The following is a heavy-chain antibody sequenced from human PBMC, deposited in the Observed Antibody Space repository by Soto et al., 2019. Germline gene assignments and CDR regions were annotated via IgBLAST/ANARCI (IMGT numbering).Heavy chain of an antibody. CDR1: GFTFSSYE. V-gene: IGHV3-48*03. Sequence: GGSLRLSCAASGFTFSSYEMNWVRQAPGKGLEWVSYISSSGSTIYYADSVKGRFTISRDNAKNSLYLQMNSLGAEDTAVYYCAREGVPYSSSWYYYYYGMDVWGQGTTVTVSS. D-gene: IGHD6-13*01. CDR2: ISSSGSTI. J-gene: IGHJ6*02. CDR3: AREGVPYSSSWYYYYYGMDV.